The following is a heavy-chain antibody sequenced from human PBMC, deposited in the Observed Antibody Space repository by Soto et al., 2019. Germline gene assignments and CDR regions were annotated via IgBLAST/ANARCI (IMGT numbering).Heavy chain of an antibody. Sequence: LRLSCAASGFTFSSYAMSWVRQAPGKGLEWVSAISGSGGSTYYADSVKGRFTISRDNSKNTLYLQMNSLRAEDTAVYYCARDLVVEYSSSSTDYWGQGTLVTVSS. J-gene: IGHJ4*02. CDR3: ARDLVVEYSSSSTDY. CDR2: ISGSGGST. CDR1: GFTFSSYA. D-gene: IGHD6-6*01. V-gene: IGHV3-23*01.